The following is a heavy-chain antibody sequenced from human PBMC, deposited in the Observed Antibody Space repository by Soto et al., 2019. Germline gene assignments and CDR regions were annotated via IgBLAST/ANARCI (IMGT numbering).Heavy chain of an antibody. Sequence: QVQLVQSGAEVKKPGASVKVSCKASGYSFTSYDITWVRQGTGLGLEWMGWMNPNSGNTGYAQKFQGRVTMTRNTSIRTADMELSSLTSEDTAVYYCARETAGNYGMDVWGQGTTVAVS. CDR2: MNPNSGNT. V-gene: IGHV1-8*01. D-gene: IGHD1-1*01. CDR3: ARETAGNYGMDV. J-gene: IGHJ6*02. CDR1: GYSFTSYD.